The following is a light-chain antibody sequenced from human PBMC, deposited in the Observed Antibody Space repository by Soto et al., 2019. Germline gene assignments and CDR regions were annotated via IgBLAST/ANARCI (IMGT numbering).Light chain of an antibody. J-gene: IGLJ3*02. Sequence: QLVLTQSPSASASLGASVKLTCTLSSGHSSYAIAWHQQQPEKGPRYLMKLNSDGSHSKGDGIPDRFSGSSSGAARYLTISRLQSEDEADYYCQTWGSGIKVFGGGTKVTVL. CDR3: QTWGSGIKV. V-gene: IGLV4-69*01. CDR2: LNSDGSH. CDR1: SGHSSYA.